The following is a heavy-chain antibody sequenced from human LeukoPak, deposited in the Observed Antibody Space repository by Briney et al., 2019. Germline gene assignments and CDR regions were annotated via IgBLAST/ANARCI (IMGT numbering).Heavy chain of an antibody. V-gene: IGHV4-30-2*01. CDR1: GGSISSGGYS. J-gene: IGHJ6*02. D-gene: IGHD3-10*01. Sequence: SETLSLTCAVSGGSISSGGYSWSWIRQPPGKGLEWIGYIYHSGSTYYNPSLKSRVTISVDRSKNQFSLKLSSVTAAETAVYYCARVRGDYYYGMDVWGQGTTVTVSS. CDR2: IYHSGST. CDR3: ARVRGDYYYGMDV.